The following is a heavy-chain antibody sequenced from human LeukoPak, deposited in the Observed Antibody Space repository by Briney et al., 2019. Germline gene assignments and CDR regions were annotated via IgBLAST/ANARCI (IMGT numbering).Heavy chain of an antibody. CDR2: IYYSGST. CDR1: GGSISSYY. J-gene: IGHJ5*02. CDR3: AREDTAMESNWFDP. D-gene: IGHD5-18*01. V-gene: IGHV4-59*12. Sequence: SETLSLTCSVSGGSISSYYWSWIRQPPGKGLEWIGYIYYSGSTGYNPSLESRVTISVDTSKNQFSLKLSSVTAADTAMYYCAREDTAMESNWFDPWGQGTLVTVSS.